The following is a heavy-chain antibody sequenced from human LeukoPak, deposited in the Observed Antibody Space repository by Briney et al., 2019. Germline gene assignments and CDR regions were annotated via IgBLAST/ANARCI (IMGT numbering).Heavy chain of an antibody. CDR1: GGSISSHY. D-gene: IGHD3-22*01. Sequence: SETLSLTCTVSGGSISSHYWSWIRQPPGKGLEWIVYIYYSGNTNYNPSLKSRVTISVDTSKNQFSLKLSSVTAADTAVYYCASSDYYDYYFDYWGQGTLVTVSS. CDR3: ASSDYYDYYFDY. J-gene: IGHJ4*02. CDR2: IYYSGNT. V-gene: IGHV4-59*11.